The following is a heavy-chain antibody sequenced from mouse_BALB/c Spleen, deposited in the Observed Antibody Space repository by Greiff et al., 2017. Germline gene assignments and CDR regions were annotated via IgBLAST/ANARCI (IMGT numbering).Heavy chain of an antibody. CDR2: IDPANGNT. J-gene: IGHJ4*01. CDR1: GFNIKDTY. CDR3: ARSPYPRRAMDY. Sequence: EVLLQQSGAELVKPGASVKLSCTASGFNIKDTYMHWVKQRPEQGLEWIGRIDPANGNTKYDPKFQGKATITADTSSNTAYLQLSSLTSEDTAVYYCARSPYPRRAMDYWGQGTSVTVSS. V-gene: IGHV14-3*02. D-gene: IGHD2-12*01.